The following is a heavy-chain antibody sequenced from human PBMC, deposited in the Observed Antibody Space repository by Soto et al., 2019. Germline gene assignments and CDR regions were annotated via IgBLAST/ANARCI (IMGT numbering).Heavy chain of an antibody. CDR1: GFTFSDYY. Sequence: QVQLVESGGGLVKPGGSLRLSCAASGFTFSDYYMSWIRQAPGKGLEWVSYISSSGSTIYYADSVKGRFTISRDNAKKSLYLQMNSLRADDTAVYDCAREPYDYIWGSHMGDYMDVWGKGTTVTVSS. CDR2: ISSSGSTI. J-gene: IGHJ6*03. D-gene: IGHD3-16*01. V-gene: IGHV3-11*01. CDR3: AREPYDYIWGSHMGDYMDV.